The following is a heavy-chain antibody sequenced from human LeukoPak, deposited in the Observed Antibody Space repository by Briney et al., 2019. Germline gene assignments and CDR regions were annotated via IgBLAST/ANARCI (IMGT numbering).Heavy chain of an antibody. V-gene: IGHV1-69*05. CDR1: GGTFRTYS. CDR3: ARVDRYHFYLDV. CDR2: IIPIFGTP. Sequence: ASVTVSCEASGGTFRTYSVTWVRQAPGQGLEWMGGIIPIFGTPNYAQKFQGRVKVTTDDATGTAYMELSSLMSEDTAIYYCARVDRYHFYLDVWGKGTPVTVSS. J-gene: IGHJ6*03.